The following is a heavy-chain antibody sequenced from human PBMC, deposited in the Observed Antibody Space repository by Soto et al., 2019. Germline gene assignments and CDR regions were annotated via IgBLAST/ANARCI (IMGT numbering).Heavy chain of an antibody. V-gene: IGHV1-69*02. Sequence: SVKVSCKASGGTFSSYTISWVRQAPGQGLEWMGRIIPILGIASYAQKFQGRVTITADNSTSTAYMELSSLRSEDTAVYYCATAKPWHYDFWSGYFTPYYYYYMDVWGKGTTVTVSS. CDR2: IIPILGIA. CDR3: ATAKPWHYDFWSGYFTPYYYYYMDV. J-gene: IGHJ6*03. D-gene: IGHD3-3*01. CDR1: GGTFSSYT.